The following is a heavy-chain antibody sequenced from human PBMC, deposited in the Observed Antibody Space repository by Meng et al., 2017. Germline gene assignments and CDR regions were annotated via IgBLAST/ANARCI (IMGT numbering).Heavy chain of an antibody. CDR1: GGSISSGGYY. V-gene: IGHV4-31*03. Sequence: QMRLQQAGPGLVQPSQTLSLTCTASGGSISSGGYYWSWIRKHPGKGLEWIGYIYYSGSTYYNPSLKSRVTISVDTSKNQFSLKLSSVTAADTAVYYCARDQGGSGSFGFAFDIWGQGTMVTVSS. D-gene: IGHD6-19*01. J-gene: IGHJ3*02. CDR3: ARDQGGSGSFGFAFDI. CDR2: IYYSGST.